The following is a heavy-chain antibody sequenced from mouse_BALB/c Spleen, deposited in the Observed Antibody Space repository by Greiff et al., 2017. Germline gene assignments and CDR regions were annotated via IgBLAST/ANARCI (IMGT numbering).Heavy chain of an antibody. CDR3: ARPYRYDSWFAY. J-gene: IGHJ3*01. D-gene: IGHD2-14*01. CDR1: GFTFSSFG. Sequence: EVQGVESGGGLVQPGGSRKLSCAASGFTFSSFGMHWVRQAPEKGLEWVAYISSGSSTIYYADTVKGRFTISRDNPKNTLFLQMTSLRSEDTAMYYCARPYRYDSWFAYWGQGTLVTVSA. V-gene: IGHV5-17*02. CDR2: ISSGSSTI.